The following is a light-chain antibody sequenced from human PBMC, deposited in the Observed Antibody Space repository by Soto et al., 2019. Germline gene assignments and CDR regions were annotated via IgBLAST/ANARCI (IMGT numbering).Light chain of an antibody. J-gene: IGKJ1*01. CDR3: QQYGSSPGWT. Sequence: EVVLTQSPSTLSLSPGERATLSCRASQSVSSSYLAWYQQKPGQAPRLLINGASSRATGIPDRFSGSGSGTDFTLTISRLEPEDFAVYYCQQYGSSPGWTFGQGTKVDI. CDR1: QSVSSSY. V-gene: IGKV3-20*01. CDR2: GAS.